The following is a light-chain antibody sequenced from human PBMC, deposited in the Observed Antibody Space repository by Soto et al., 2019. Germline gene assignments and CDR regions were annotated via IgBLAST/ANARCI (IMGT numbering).Light chain of an antibody. J-gene: IGLJ1*01. CDR1: GSDIGSYNF. CDR3: YSYTRSSTYA. Sequence: QSVLTQPASVSESPGQSITISCTGTGSDIGSYNFVSWYQHHPGKAPKLMIYEVSNRPSGVSDRFSGSKSDNTASLSISGLQAEDEADYYCYSYTRSSTYAFGTGTKVTVL. V-gene: IGLV2-14*01. CDR2: EVS.